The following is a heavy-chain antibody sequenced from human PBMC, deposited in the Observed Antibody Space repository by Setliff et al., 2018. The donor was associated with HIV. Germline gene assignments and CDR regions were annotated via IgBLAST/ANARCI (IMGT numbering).Heavy chain of an antibody. D-gene: IGHD5-18*01. CDR2: INAGTGNT. J-gene: IGHJ4*02. CDR3: ARSLREYSYGSPDY. Sequence: ASVKVSCKASGYRFTGFDIHWVRQAPGQRFEWMGWINAGTGNTKYSQKFQDRVTISRDIHANTAYMELSSLRSEDTAIYYCARSLREYSYGSPDYWGPGTLVTVSS. V-gene: IGHV1-3*01. CDR1: GYRFTGFD.